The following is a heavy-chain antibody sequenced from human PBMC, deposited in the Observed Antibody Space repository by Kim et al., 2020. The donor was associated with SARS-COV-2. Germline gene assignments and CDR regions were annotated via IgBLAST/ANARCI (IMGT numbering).Heavy chain of an antibody. CDR1: GVSMRTGNHF. CDR3: ARRDYFYYAMDI. Sequence: SETLSLTCNVSGVSMRTGNHFWGWVRQPPGKGLDWIGYIYSSDSTYYNPSLKSRVTISLDTSRNQFSLRLTSVTATDTALYYCARRDYFYYAMDIWGQGT. J-gene: IGHJ6*02. CDR2: IYSSDST. V-gene: IGHV4-30-4*01.